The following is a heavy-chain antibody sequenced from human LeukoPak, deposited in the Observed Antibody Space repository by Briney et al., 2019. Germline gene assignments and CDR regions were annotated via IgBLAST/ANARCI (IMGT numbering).Heavy chain of an antibody. D-gene: IGHD6-13*01. J-gene: IGHJ4*02. V-gene: IGHV3-48*03. CDR1: GFTFSSYE. Sequence: GGSLRLSCAASGFTFSSYEMNWVRQAPGKGLEWVSYISSSGSTIYYADSVKGRFTISRDNAKNSLNLQMNSLRAEDTAVYYCARDYIAEAGPNGDYWGQGTLVTVSS. CDR3: ARDYIAEAGPNGDY. CDR2: ISSSGSTI.